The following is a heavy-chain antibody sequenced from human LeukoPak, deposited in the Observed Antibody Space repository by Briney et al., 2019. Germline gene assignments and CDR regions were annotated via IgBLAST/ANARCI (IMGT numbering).Heavy chain of an antibody. CDR1: GFTFSSYW. V-gene: IGHV3-7*01. CDR2: IKQDGSEK. Sequence: GGSLRLSCAASGFTFSSYWMSWVRQAPGKGLEWVANIKQDGSEKYYVDSVKGRFTISRDNAKNSLYLQLNSLRAEDTAVYYCARDPTTGEFDPGGQGTLVTVSS. CDR3: ARDPTTGEFDP. D-gene: IGHD7-27*01. J-gene: IGHJ5*02.